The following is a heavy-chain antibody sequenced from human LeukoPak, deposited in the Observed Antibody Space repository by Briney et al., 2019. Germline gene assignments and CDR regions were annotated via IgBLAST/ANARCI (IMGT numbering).Heavy chain of an antibody. CDR1: GFTFSSYA. V-gene: IGHV3-23*01. CDR3: VKTPEYDFHHGLFDY. Sequence: GGSLRLSCAASGFTFSSYAMSWVRQAPGKGLEWVSAISGSGGSTYYADSVKGRFTISRDNSKNTLYLQMNSLRAEDTAVYYCVKTPEYDFHHGLFDYWGQGTLVTVSS. D-gene: IGHD3-3*01. CDR2: ISGSGGST. J-gene: IGHJ4*02.